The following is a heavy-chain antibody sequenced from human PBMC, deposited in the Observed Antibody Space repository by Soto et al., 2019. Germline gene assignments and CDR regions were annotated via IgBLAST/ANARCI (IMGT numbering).Heavy chain of an antibody. J-gene: IGHJ4*02. Sequence: ASVKVSCKASGGTFSSYAISWVRQAPGQGLEWMGGIIPIFGTANYAQKFQGRVTITADESTSTAYMELSSLRSEDTAVYYCARVPTNTAMVPTYYFDYWGQGTLVTVSS. CDR2: IIPIFGTA. V-gene: IGHV1-69*13. CDR1: GGTFSSYA. D-gene: IGHD5-18*01. CDR3: ARVPTNTAMVPTYYFDY.